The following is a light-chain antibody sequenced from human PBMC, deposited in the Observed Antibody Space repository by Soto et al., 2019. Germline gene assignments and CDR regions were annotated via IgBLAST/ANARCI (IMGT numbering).Light chain of an antibody. J-gene: IGLJ1*01. Sequence: QSVLTQPASVSGCPGQSITISCTGTSIDVGSYSLLSWYQHHPGKAPKLIIYEDIKGPSGVSNRFSGSKSGNTASLRISGLQAEDEADYYCYTYAGGSTYLFGTGTKVTVL. CDR1: SIDVGSYSL. CDR3: YTYAGGSTYL. CDR2: EDI. V-gene: IGLV2-23*01.